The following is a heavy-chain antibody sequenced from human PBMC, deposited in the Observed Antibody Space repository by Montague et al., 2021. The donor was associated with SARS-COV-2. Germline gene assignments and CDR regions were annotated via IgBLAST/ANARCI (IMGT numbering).Heavy chain of an antibody. D-gene: IGHD3-3*01. V-gene: IGHV3-30-3*01. CDR2: ISYDGSNK. Sequence: SLRLSCAASGFTFSSYAMHWVRQAPGKGLEWVAVISYDGSNKYYADSVKGRFTISRDNSKNTLYLQMNSLRAEDTAVYYCARDRDFWSGYLVFYYGMDVWGQGTTVTVFS. CDR1: GFTFSSYA. CDR3: ARDRDFWSGYLVFYYGMDV. J-gene: IGHJ6*02.